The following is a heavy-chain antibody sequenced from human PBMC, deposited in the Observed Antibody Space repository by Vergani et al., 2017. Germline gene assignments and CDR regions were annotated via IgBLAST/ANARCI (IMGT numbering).Heavy chain of an antibody. V-gene: IGHV1-69*13. D-gene: IGHD3-22*01. CDR1: GGTFSSYA. J-gene: IGHJ4*02. CDR3: VWNPPMYYDSSCYGPGFDY. Sequence: QVQLLQSGAEVKKPGCSLKVSCKASGGTFSSYAISWLRQAHGQGLGWLGRFIPIFGTANYAQKFQGGATTTAEESTSTAYMELSSLRSEDTAVYYCVWNPPMYYDSSCYGPGFDYWGQGTLVTVSS. CDR2: FIPIFGTA.